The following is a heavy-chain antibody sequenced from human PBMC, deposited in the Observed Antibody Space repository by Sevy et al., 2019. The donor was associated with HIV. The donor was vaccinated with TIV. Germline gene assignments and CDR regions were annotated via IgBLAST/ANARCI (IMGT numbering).Heavy chain of an antibody. Sequence: ASVKVSCKASGYSFTGYFIHWVRQAPGQGLEWMGWINPSSGGTMSAQKFHDKVTMTRDTSISTAYLELSRLRSDDTAVYYCARELDDFWSGYQFWGQGTLVTVSS. D-gene: IGHD3-3*01. CDR3: ARELDDFWSGYQF. CDR2: INPSSGGT. CDR1: GYSFTGYF. V-gene: IGHV1-2*02. J-gene: IGHJ4*02.